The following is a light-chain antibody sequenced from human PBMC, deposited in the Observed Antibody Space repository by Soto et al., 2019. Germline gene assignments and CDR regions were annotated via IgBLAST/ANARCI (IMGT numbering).Light chain of an antibody. CDR3: QESNNWPYT. V-gene: IGKV3-15*01. J-gene: IGKJ2*01. Sequence: EIVMTQSPATLSVSPGERATLSCRASQSVTDNLAWYQQKPGQAPRLLIYGASTRATGIPRRFSGSGSGTEFTLTISSLQSEDFALYYCQESNNWPYTFGQGTKLEIK. CDR1: QSVTDN. CDR2: GAS.